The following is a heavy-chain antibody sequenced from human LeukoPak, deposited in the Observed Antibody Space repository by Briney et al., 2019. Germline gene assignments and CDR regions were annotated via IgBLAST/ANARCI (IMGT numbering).Heavy chain of an antibody. D-gene: IGHD6-13*01. CDR3: AREPPSLTAAGTLDY. V-gene: IGHV1-18*01. Sequence: ASVKVSCKASGYTFSHFGISWVRQAPAQGLEWMGWISAYNGNTNYAQKFQDRFTMTTDTSTSRAYMELRSLTSDDTALYYCAREPPSLTAAGTLDYWGQGTLVTVSS. CDR2: ISAYNGNT. CDR1: GYTFSHFG. J-gene: IGHJ4*02.